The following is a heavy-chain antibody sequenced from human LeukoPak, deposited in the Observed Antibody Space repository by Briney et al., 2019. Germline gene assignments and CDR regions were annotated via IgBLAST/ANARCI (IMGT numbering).Heavy chain of an antibody. V-gene: IGHV4-38-2*02. Sequence: PSETLSLTCTVSGYSLSSGYYWGWTRQPPGKGLEGIGSIYHSGTTYYTPSLKSRVTISVDKSKNQFSLELSSVTAADTAVYYCARDRAALIAFHYWGQGTPVTVSS. CDR1: GYSLSSGYY. J-gene: IGHJ4*02. D-gene: IGHD2-15*01. CDR2: IYHSGTT. CDR3: ARDRAALIAFHY.